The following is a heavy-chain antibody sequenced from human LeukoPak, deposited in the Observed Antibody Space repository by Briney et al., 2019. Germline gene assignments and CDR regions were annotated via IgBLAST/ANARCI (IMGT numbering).Heavy chain of an antibody. CDR3: ARDRLAMYYFDY. CDR1: GFTFSSYS. J-gene: IGHJ4*02. CDR2: ISSSSSYI. Sequence: GGSLRLSCAASGFTFSSYSMSWVRQAPGKGLEWVSSISSSSSYIYYADSVKGRFTISRDNAKNSLYLQMNSLRAEDTAVYYCARDRLAMYYFDYWGQGTLVTVSS. D-gene: IGHD2-2*01. V-gene: IGHV3-21*01.